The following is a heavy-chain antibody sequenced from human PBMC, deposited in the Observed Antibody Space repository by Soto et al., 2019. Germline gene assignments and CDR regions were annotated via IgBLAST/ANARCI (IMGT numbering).Heavy chain of an antibody. CDR1: GGSISSGVYY. V-gene: IGHV4-31*03. CDR3: ARWPQLEPRFDY. J-gene: IGHJ4*02. D-gene: IGHD1-1*01. Sequence: QVQLQESGPGLGKPSQTLSLTCSVSGGSISSGVYYWSWIRQHPGKGLKWIGYIYYSGCTYYNPSLKSRVIISVDTSTHQFSLQLSSVTAADTDVYYCARWPQLEPRFDYWGQGTLVTVSS. CDR2: IYYSGCT.